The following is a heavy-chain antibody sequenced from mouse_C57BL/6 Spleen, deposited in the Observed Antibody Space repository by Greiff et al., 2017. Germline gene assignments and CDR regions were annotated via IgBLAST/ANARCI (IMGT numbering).Heavy chain of an antibody. D-gene: IGHD1-1*01. V-gene: IGHV7-3*01. CDR1: GFTFTDYY. J-gene: IGHJ2*01. CDR3: ARYLTTVVAGNYFDY. Sequence: DVKLVESGGGLVQPGGSLSLSCAASGFTFTDYYMSWVRQPPGKALEWLGFIRNKANGYTTEYSASVKGRFTISRDNSQSILYLQMNALRAEDSATYYCARYLTTVVAGNYFDYWGQGTTLTVSS. CDR2: IRNKANGYTT.